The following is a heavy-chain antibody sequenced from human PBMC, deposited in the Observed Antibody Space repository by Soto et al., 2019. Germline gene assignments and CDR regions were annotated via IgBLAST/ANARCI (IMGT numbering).Heavy chain of an antibody. Sequence: SVKVSCKASGGTFSSYAISWVRQAPGQGLEWMGGIIPIFGTANYAQKFQGRVTITADKSTSTAYMELSSLRSEDTAVYYCARAQPLKNYDILTGFDYWGQGTLVTVSS. D-gene: IGHD3-9*01. V-gene: IGHV1-69*06. CDR2: IIPIFGTA. CDR3: ARAQPLKNYDILTGFDY. CDR1: GGTFSSYA. J-gene: IGHJ4*02.